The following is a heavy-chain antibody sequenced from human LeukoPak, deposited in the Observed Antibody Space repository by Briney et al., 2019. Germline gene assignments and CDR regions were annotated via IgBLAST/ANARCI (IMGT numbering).Heavy chain of an antibody. CDR2: IYYSGST. D-gene: IGHD5-18*01. CDR1: GGSISSSSYY. Sequence: SETLSLTCTVSGGSISSSSYYWGWIRQPPGKGLEWIGSIYYSGSTYYNPSLKSRVTISVDTSKNQFSLKLSSVTAADTAVYYCARHRTPYTAMANFDYWGQGTPVTVSS. CDR3: ARHRTPYTAMANFDY. J-gene: IGHJ4*02. V-gene: IGHV4-39*01.